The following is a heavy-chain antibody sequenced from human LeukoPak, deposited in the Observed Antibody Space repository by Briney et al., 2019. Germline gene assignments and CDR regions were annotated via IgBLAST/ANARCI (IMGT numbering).Heavy chain of an antibody. J-gene: IGHJ4*02. V-gene: IGHV1-2*02. D-gene: IGHD5-12*01. CDR2: INPHSGDT. CDR1: GYTFTGYY. CDR3: AKDMRSRGYSGYDCFDY. Sequence: GASVKVSCKASGYTFTGYYMHWVRQAPGQGLEWMGWINPHSGDTNYAQKFQGRVTMTRDTSTSTAYMEVSRLRSDDTVVYYCAKDMRSRGYSGYDCFDYWGQGTLVTVSS.